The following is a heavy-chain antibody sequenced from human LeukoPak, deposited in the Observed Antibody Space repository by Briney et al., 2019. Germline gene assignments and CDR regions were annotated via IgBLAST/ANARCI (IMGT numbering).Heavy chain of an antibody. D-gene: IGHD6-13*01. CDR3: ARHLSSSSCYSPFPYYFDY. Sequence: SETLSLTCTVSGGSISSYYWSWIRQPPGKGLEWIGYIYYSGSTNYNPSLKSRVTISVDTSKNQFSLKLSSVTAADTAVYYCARHLSSSSCYSPFPYYFDYWGQGTLVTVSS. J-gene: IGHJ4*02. V-gene: IGHV4-59*08. CDR2: IYYSGST. CDR1: GGSISSYY.